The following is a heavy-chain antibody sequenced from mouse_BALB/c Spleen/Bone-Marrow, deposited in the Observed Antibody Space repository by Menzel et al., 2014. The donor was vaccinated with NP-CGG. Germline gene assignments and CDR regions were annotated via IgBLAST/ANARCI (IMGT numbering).Heavy chain of an antibody. Sequence: QVQLKHSGAELVKPGASVKLSCKASGYTFXSYWMHWVKQRPGQGLEWIGEINPSNGRTNYNEKFKSKATLTVDKSSSTAYMQLSSLTSEDSAVYYCARGGFDYWGQGTTLTVSS. CDR3: ARGGFDY. V-gene: IGHV1S81*02. J-gene: IGHJ2*01. CDR2: INPSNGRT. CDR1: GYTFXSYW.